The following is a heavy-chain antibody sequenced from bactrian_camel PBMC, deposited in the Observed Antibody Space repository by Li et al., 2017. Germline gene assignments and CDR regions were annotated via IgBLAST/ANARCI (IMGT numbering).Heavy chain of an antibody. Sequence: DVQLVESGGGSVQAGGSLRLSCKASGSPYRGCMAWFRQTPGKEREGVAAIYTGGGSTFYANSVKGRFTISKDNAKNTVYLEMNSLNPEDTAMYYCGVPEPATWCSDGYQGPEEHLWGELSADFAVWGQGTQVTVS. CDR1: GSPYRGC. V-gene: IGHV3S40*01. J-gene: IGHJ4*01. D-gene: IGHD2*01. CDR2: IYTGGGST. CDR3: GVPEPATWCSDGYQGPEEHLWGELSADFAV.